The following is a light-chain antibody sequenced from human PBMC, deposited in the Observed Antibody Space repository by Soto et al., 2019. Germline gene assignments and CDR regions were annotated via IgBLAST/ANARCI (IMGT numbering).Light chain of an antibody. Sequence: QSALTQPASVSGSPGQSITISCTGTSGDIGSYNRVSWYQQHPGKAPKLIIYEVTDRPSGVSNRFSGSKSGNTASLTISGLQAEDEAEYYCAAWDDRLKGVIFGGGTKVTVL. CDR2: EVT. CDR3: AAWDDRLKGVI. J-gene: IGLJ2*01. CDR1: SGDIGSYNR. V-gene: IGLV2-14*01.